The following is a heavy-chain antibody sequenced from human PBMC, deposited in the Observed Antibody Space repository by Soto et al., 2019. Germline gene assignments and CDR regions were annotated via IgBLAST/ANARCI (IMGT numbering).Heavy chain of an antibody. CDR1: GFTVSSNY. CDR2: IYSGGST. D-gene: IGHD3-9*01. CDR3: ASIGRLVSDY. V-gene: IGHV3-53*04. Sequence: EVQLVESGGGLVQPGGSLKLSCAASGFTVSSNYMSWVRQAPGKGREGVSVIYSGGSTYYADSVKGRFTISRHNSKNTLYLQMNSLRAEDTAVYYCASIGRLVSDYWGQGTLVTVSS. J-gene: IGHJ4*02.